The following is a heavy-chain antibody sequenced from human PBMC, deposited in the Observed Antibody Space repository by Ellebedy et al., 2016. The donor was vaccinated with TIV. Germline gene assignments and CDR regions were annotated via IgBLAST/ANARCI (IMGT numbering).Heavy chain of an antibody. J-gene: IGHJ4*02. CDR3: ARANRYASAFDY. D-gene: IGHD5-12*01. Sequence: SETLSLTCTVSGGSIDSTSYHWAWIRQPPGRGLEWIGYIYYSGSTNYNPSLKSRVTISVDTSKNQFSLKLSSVTAADTAVYYCARANRYASAFDYWGQGTLVTVSS. CDR2: IYYSGST. V-gene: IGHV4-61*05. CDR1: GGSIDSTSYH.